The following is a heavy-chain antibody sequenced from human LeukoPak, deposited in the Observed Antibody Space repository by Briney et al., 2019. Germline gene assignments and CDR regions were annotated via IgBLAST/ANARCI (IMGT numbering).Heavy chain of an antibody. D-gene: IGHD6-6*01. CDR3: ARYISSPGY. CDR1: GFTFSDYG. V-gene: IGHV3-48*01. Sequence: GGSLRLSCAASGFTFSDYGLHWVRQAPGKGLEWVSYISSSSSTIYYADSVKGRFTISRDNAKNSLYLQMNSLRAEDTAVYYCARYISSPGYWGQGTLVTVSS. J-gene: IGHJ4*02. CDR2: ISSSSSTI.